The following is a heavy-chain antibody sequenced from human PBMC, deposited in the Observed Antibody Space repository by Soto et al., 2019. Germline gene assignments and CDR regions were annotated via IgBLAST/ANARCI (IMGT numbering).Heavy chain of an antibody. V-gene: IGHV3-43*01. D-gene: IGHD5-12*01. Sequence: GGSLRLSCAASGFTFDDYTMHWVRQAPGKGLEWVSLISWDGGSTYYADSVKGRFTISRDNSKNSLYLQMNSLRTEDTALYYCARNLGDSGYEYYFDYWGQGTLVTVSS. J-gene: IGHJ4*02. CDR2: ISWDGGST. CDR3: ARNLGDSGYEYYFDY. CDR1: GFTFDDYT.